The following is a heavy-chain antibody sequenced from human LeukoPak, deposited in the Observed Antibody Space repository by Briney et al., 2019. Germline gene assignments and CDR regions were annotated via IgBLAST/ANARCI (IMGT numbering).Heavy chain of an antibody. V-gene: IGHV4-4*07. D-gene: IGHD2-8*02. CDR2: IYPSGST. J-gene: IGHJ6*03. Sequence: ASETLSLTCTVSGDSINEYYWSWIRQPVGRGLEWIGRIYPSGSTNYNPSLKSRVTMSIDTSKNQFSLKLFSVTAADTAVYYCARTVSGGAYYYYYMDVWGKGTTVTVSS. CDR1: GDSINEYY. CDR3: ARTVSGGAYYYYYMDV.